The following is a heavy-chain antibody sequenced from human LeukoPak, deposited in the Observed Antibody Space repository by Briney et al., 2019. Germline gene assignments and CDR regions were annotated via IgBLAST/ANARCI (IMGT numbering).Heavy chain of an antibody. Sequence: GGSLRLSCAASGFTFDSYAMTWVRQAPGKGLEWVSTISSGGDSTYYADSVKGRFTISRDNSKNSLYLQMHSLRAEDTAVYYCAKAQGYCGGVTCQYGLDVWGQGTTVTVSS. J-gene: IGHJ6*02. CDR2: ISSGGDST. D-gene: IGHD2-15*01. CDR3: AKAQGYCGGVTCQYGLDV. V-gene: IGHV3-23*01. CDR1: GFTFDSYA.